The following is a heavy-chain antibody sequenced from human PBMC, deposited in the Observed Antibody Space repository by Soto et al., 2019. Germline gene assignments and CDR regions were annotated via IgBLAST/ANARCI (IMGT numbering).Heavy chain of an antibody. CDR1: GFTFSSYG. J-gene: IGHJ4*02. V-gene: IGHV3-33*01. CDR2: IWYDGSNK. CDR3: ARDSSSWYFDY. D-gene: IGHD6-13*01. Sequence: GVSLRLSCAASGFTFSSYGMHWVRQAPGKGLEWVAVIWYDGSNKYYADSVKGRFTISRDNSKNTLYLQMNSLRAEDTAVYYCARDSSSWYFDYWGQGTLVTVSS.